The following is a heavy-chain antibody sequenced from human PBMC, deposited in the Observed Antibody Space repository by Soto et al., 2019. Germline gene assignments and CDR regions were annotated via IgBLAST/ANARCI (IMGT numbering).Heavy chain of an antibody. Sequence: QVPLVQSGPEVKKPGASVTVSCKTSGYTPTNYDIGWVRQAPGQGLEWMGWISAYNGNRNSVQKLQGRLTMTTDTSTKTAYMELRSLRSDDTAVYFCARALYRSGTYYAFDNWGQGTLVTVSS. V-gene: IGHV1-18*01. D-gene: IGHD1-26*01. CDR3: ARALYRSGTYYAFDN. J-gene: IGHJ4*02. CDR1: GYTPTNYD. CDR2: ISAYNGNR.